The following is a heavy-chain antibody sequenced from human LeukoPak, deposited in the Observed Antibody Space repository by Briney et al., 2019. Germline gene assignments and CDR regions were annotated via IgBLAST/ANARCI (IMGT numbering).Heavy chain of an antibody. CDR1: RFTFSNAW. J-gene: IGHJ4*02. CDR3: THRYYFDY. CDR2: IKSKTDGGTK. Sequence: GGSLRLSCAASRFTFSNAWMSWVRQAPGKGLEWVGRIKSKTDGGTKDYAAPVKGRFNISRGDSKNTMYLQRNSLKTEDTAVYYCTHRYYFDYWGQGTLVTVSS. V-gene: IGHV3-15*01.